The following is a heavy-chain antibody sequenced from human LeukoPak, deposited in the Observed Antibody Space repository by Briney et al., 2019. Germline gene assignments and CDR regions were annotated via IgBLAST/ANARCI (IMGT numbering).Heavy chain of an antibody. CDR2: INPNSGGA. J-gene: IGHJ4*02. CDR1: GYTFTGHY. Sequence: ASVKVSCKASGYTFTGHYIHWVRRAPGQGLEWMGFINPNSGGANYAQKFQGRVTMTRDTFITTAYMELRRVTSDDTAVYYCARVGHTSGWDFDYWGQGTLVTVSS. V-gene: IGHV1-2*02. CDR3: ARVGHTSGWDFDY. D-gene: IGHD6-19*01.